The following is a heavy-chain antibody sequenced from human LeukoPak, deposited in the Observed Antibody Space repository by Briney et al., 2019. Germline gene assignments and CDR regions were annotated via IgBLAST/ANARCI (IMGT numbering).Heavy chain of an antibody. CDR1: GGSFSGYY. CDR2: INHSGST. J-gene: IGHJ4*02. V-gene: IGHV4-34*01. CDR3: ARAGREFRGGSGSYYKAWLPRVYFDY. Sequence: SETLSLTCAVYGGSFSGYYRSWIRQPPGKGLEWIGEINHSGSTNYNPSLKSRVTISVDTSKNQFSLKLSSVTAADTAVYYCARAGREFRGGSGSYYKAWLPRVYFDYWGQGTLVTVSS. D-gene: IGHD3-10*01.